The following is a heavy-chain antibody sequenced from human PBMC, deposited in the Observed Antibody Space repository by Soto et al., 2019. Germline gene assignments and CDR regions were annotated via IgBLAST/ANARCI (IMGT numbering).Heavy chain of an antibody. D-gene: IGHD1-26*01. V-gene: IGHV4-34*01. J-gene: IGHJ6*04. Sequence: SETLSLTCAVYGGSFSGYYWSWIRQPPGKGLEWIGEINHSGSTNYNPSLKSRVTISVDTSKNQFSLKLSSVTAADTAVYYCARVYFPHYGMDGWGKGTTVTVPS. CDR3: ARVYFPHYGMDG. CDR1: GGSFSGYY. CDR2: INHSGST.